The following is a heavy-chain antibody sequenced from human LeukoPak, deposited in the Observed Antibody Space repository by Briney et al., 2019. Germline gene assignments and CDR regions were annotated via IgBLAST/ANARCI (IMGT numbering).Heavy chain of an antibody. CDR3: ARDYDYEDAGGFDY. D-gene: IGHD3-22*01. V-gene: IGHV3-30*19. Sequence: GGSLRLSCAASGFTFSSYGMHWVRQAPGKGLEWVAVISYDGSHKFYTDSVKGRFTISRDNSKNTLYLQMNSLRAEDTAVYYCARDYDYEDAGGFDYWGQGTLVTVSS. J-gene: IGHJ4*02. CDR1: GFTFSSYG. CDR2: ISYDGSHK.